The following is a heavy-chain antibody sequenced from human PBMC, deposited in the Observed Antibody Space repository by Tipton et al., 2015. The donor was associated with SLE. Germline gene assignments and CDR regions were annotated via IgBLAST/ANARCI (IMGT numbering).Heavy chain of an antibody. V-gene: IGHV4-39*07. J-gene: IGHJ4*02. CDR2: VYYSGST. CDR3: AKTTVYSNDWPYFDH. CDR1: GDSISANSYH. Sequence: GLVKPSETVSLICTVSGDSISANSYHWGWVRQPPGKGLEWIGNVYYSGSTYYSASLGSRVTISLDRSKNHFSLTLNSVTAADTAVYYCAKTTVYSNDWPYFDHWGQGTLVTVSS. D-gene: IGHD6-19*01.